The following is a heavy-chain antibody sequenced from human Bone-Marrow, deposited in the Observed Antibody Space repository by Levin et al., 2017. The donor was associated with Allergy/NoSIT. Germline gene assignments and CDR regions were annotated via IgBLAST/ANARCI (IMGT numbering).Heavy chain of an antibody. CDR1: GFTFSSYG. V-gene: IGHV3-30*18. J-gene: IGHJ4*02. CDR3: AKSGNSGDDYIDY. Sequence: GGSLRLSCAASGFTFSSYGMHWVRQAPGKGLEWVAVISYDGSNKYYADSVKGRFTISRDNSKNTLYLQMNSLRAEDTAVYYCAKSGNSGDDYIDYWGQGTLVTVSS. D-gene: IGHD5-12*01. CDR2: ISYDGSNK.